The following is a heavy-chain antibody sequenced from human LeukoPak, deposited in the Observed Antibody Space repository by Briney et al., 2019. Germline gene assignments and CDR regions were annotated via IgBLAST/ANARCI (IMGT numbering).Heavy chain of an antibody. D-gene: IGHD4-11*01. CDR2: IIPILGIA. V-gene: IGHV1-69*02. CDR3: ARPTTLYY. Sequence: SVKVSCKASGGTFSSYTISWVRQAPGQGLEWMGRIIPILGIANYAQKFQGRVTITADKSTSTAYMELNSLRAEGTAVYYCARPTTLYYWGQGTLVTVSS. J-gene: IGHJ4*02. CDR1: GGTFSSYT.